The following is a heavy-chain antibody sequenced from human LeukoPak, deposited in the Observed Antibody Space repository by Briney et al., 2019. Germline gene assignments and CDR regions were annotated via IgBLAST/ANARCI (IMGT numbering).Heavy chain of an antibody. D-gene: IGHD3-9*01. J-gene: IGHJ5*02. CDR3: ARVGKALRYFDWLFERRSANWFDP. V-gene: IGHV1-2*02. CDR1: GYTFTGYY. Sequence: GASVKVSCKASGYTFTGYYMHWVRQAPGQGLEWMGWINPNSGGTNYAQKFQGRVTMTRDTSISTAYMELSRLRSDDTAVYYCARVGKALRYFDWLFERRSANWFDPWGQGTLVTVSS. CDR2: INPNSGGT.